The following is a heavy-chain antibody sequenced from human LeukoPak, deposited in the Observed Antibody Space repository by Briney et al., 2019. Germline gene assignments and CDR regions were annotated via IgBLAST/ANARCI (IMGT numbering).Heavy chain of an antibody. CDR3: ARLFGGVTTYDY. CDR2: MNGDGSHI. D-gene: IGHD2-8*02. Sequence: GGSLRLSCAASGFTLSSYSMSWVRQAPGGGLQWVSSMNGDGSHIYYVDSVKGRFIISRDNARNSLYLQMSSLRVEDTAIYYCARLFGGVTTYDYWGQGAQVTVSS. CDR1: GFTLSSYS. V-gene: IGHV3-7*01. J-gene: IGHJ4*02.